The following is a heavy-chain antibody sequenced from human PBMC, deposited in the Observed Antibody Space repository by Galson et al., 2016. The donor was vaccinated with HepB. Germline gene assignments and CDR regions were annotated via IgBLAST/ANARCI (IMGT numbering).Heavy chain of an antibody. J-gene: IGHJ6*03. V-gene: IGHV4-34*01. CDR2: INHSGST. CDR1: DGSFSGYY. Sequence: SETLSLTCVVYDGSFSGYYWTWIRQPPGKGLEWVGEINHSGSTNYNQSLKSRLTISTDPAKNQFSLTLSSVTAADTAVYYCARGHFAYSYYYMDVWGKGTTVTVS. D-gene: IGHD2/OR15-2a*01. CDR3: ARGHFAYSYYYMDV.